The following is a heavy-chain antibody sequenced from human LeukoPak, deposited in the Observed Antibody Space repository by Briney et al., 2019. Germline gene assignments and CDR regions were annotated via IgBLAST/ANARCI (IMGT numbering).Heavy chain of an antibody. J-gene: IGHJ2*01. Sequence: GGSLRLSCAASGFTFSSYSMNWVRQAPGKGLEWVSSISSSSSFIYYADSMKGRFTISRDNAKNSLFLQMNSLRAEDTAVYYCAREAILGYCSGGSCENWYFDLWGRGTLVTVSS. V-gene: IGHV3-21*01. CDR3: AREAILGYCSGGSCENWYFDL. CDR1: GFTFSSYS. CDR2: ISSSSSFI. D-gene: IGHD2-15*01.